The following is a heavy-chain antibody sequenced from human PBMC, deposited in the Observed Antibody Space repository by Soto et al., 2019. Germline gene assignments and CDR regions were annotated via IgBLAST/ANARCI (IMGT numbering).Heavy chain of an antibody. CDR1: GITFGSRA. Sequence: EVQLLESGGDLIQPGGSQRLSCVASGITFGSRAMSWVRQAPGEGLEWVSSISSSSSYIYYADSVKGRFTISRDNSKNSLYLQMNSLRAEDTAVYYCASSRAYSGYDSRPWGQGTLVTVSS. D-gene: IGHD5-12*01. J-gene: IGHJ5*02. V-gene: IGHV3-21*01. CDR3: ASSRAYSGYDSRP. CDR2: ISSSSSYI.